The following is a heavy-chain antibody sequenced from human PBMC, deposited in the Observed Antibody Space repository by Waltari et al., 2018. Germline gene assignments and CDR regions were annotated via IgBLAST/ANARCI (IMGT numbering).Heavy chain of an antibody. Sequence: QVQLVQSGAEVKKPGSSVKVSCKASGGTFSSYAISWVRQAPGQGLEWMGGIIPILGIANYAQKFKGRVTITADESTSTAYMELSSLRSEDTAVYYCASPYDSSGYYRYFDLWGRGTLVTVSS. D-gene: IGHD3-22*01. V-gene: IGHV1-69*04. J-gene: IGHJ2*01. CDR3: ASPYDSSGYYRYFDL. CDR2: IIPILGIA. CDR1: GGTFSSYA.